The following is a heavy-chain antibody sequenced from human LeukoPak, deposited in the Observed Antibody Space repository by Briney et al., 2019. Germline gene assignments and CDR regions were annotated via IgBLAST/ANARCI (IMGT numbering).Heavy chain of an antibody. CDR1: GFTFSSYA. CDR3: ARGRLRLGSFSLNYLYGMDV. J-gene: IGHJ6*02. Sequence: GGSLRLSCAASGFTFSSYAMHWVRQAPGKGLEWVAGINGNGRSTAYVDSVKGRFTISRDNTKNSLSLQMSSLRAGDTALYHCARGRLRLGSFSLNYLYGMDVWGQGTTVTVSS. CDR2: INGNGRST. D-gene: IGHD1-26*01. V-gene: IGHV3-20*01.